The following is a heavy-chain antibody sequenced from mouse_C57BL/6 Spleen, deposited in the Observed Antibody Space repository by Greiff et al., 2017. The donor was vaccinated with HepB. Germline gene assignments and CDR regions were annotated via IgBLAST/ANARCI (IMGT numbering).Heavy chain of an antibody. J-gene: IGHJ1*03. V-gene: IGHV1-18*01. CDR3: AERYYYGSSYGYFDV. CDR1: GYTFTDYN. Sequence: VQLKQSGPELVKPGASVKIPCKASGYTFTDYNMDWVKQSHGKSLEWIGDINPNNGGTIYNQKFKGKATLTVDKSSSTAYMELRSLTSEDTAVYYCAERYYYGSSYGYFDVWGTGTTVTVSS. CDR2: INPNNGGT. D-gene: IGHD1-1*01.